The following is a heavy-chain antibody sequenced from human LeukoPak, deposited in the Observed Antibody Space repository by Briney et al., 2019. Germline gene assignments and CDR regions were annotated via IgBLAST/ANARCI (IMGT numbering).Heavy chain of an antibody. CDR2: ISSSGGST. J-gene: IGHJ6*02. Sequence: GGSLRLSCSASGFTLSSYNMHWVRQAPGKGLEYVSAISSSGGSTYYADSVKGRFTISRDNAKSTLYLQMNSLRAEDTAVYYCARGTISGDSGTGMDVWGQGTTVTASS. CDR1: GFTLSSYN. CDR3: ARGTISGDSGTGMDV. V-gene: IGHV3-64*04. D-gene: IGHD4-17*01.